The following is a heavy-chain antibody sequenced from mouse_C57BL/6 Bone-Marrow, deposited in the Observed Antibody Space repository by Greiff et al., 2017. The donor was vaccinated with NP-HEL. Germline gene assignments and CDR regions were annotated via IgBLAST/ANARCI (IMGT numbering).Heavy chain of an antibody. CDR1: GYTFTSYW. CDR2: IHPNSGST. CDR3: AMYYYGSSLFAY. J-gene: IGHJ3*01. Sequence: QVQLQQPGAELVKPGASVKLSCKASGYTFTSYWMHWVKQRPGQGLEWIGMIHPNSGSTNYNEKFKSKATLTVDKSSSTAYMQLSSLTSEDSAVYYCAMYYYGSSLFAYWGKGTLVTVSA. D-gene: IGHD1-1*01. V-gene: IGHV1-64*01.